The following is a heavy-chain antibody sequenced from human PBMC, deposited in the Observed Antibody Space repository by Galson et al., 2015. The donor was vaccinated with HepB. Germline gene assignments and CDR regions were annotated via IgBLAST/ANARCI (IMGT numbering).Heavy chain of an antibody. Sequence: SLRLSCAATGFTFSTYGMHWVRQPPGKGLEWVAVTSSDGSKTYYADSVKGRFTISRDNSKNTLYLQMNSLRAEDTAVYYCAKGRKVARLGNWDYNTPLDYWGQGTLVTVSS. V-gene: IGHV3-30*18. CDR1: GFTFSTYG. CDR3: AKGRKVARLGNWDYNTPLDY. D-gene: IGHD1-7*01. J-gene: IGHJ4*02. CDR2: TSSDGSKT.